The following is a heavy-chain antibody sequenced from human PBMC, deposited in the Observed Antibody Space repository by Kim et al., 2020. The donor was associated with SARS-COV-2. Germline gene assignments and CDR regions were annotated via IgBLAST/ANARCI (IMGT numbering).Heavy chain of an antibody. CDR1: GGSFSGYK. D-gene: IGHD2-8*02. V-gene: IGHV4-34*01. CDR2: INQSGST. CDR3: ARGRAGVVPSPVLGLGPYYEYYAMDV. J-gene: IGHJ6*02. Sequence: SETLSLTCAVYGGSFSGYKWSWIRQPPGKGLEWIGEINQSGSTNLSPSLKSRITISEDTSKSQFSLRLKSMTAADTAMYYCARGRAGVVPSPVLGLGPYYEYYAMDVWGRGTPGAVSS.